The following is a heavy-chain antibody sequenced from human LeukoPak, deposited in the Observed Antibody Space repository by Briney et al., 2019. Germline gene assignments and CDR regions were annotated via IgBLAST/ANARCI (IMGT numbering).Heavy chain of an antibody. D-gene: IGHD1-26*01. V-gene: IGHV3-23*01. Sequence: GGSLRFSCTVSGFTLSNYVMTWVRQAQGKGLEWVSVIVISGNKYYPDSVKGRFTVSRDNSKNTVSLQIDGLRVEDTAVYYCGRYPHTTVGAKDYWGQGTLVTVSS. CDR2: IVISGNK. J-gene: IGHJ4*02. CDR3: GRYPHTTVGAKDY. CDR1: GFTLSNYV.